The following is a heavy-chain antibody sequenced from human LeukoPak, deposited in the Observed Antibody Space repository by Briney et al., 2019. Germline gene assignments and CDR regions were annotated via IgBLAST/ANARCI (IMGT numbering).Heavy chain of an antibody. V-gene: IGHV1-46*01. D-gene: IGHD5-24*01. CDR1: GYTFTSYY. CDR2: INPSGGST. CDR3: ARSVEMATISGEYYFDY. Sequence: ASVKVSCKASGYTFTSYYMHWVRQAPGQGLEWMGIINPSGGSTSYAQKFQGRVTMTRDTSTSTAYMELSSLRSEDTAVYYCARSVEMATISGEYYFDYWGQGTLVTVPS. J-gene: IGHJ4*02.